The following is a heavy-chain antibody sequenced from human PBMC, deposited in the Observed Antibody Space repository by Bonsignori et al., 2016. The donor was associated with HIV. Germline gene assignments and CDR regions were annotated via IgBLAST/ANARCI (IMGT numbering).Heavy chain of an antibody. V-gene: IGHV3-48*03. CDR3: ARGDFWSGYYVDY. CDR2: ISSSGRTT. Sequence: WIRQPPGKGLEWLSYISSSGRTTYYADSVKGRFTISRDNAKNSLYLQMNSLRAEDTAVYYCARGDFWSGYYVDYWGQGTLVTVSS. J-gene: IGHJ4*02. D-gene: IGHD3-3*01.